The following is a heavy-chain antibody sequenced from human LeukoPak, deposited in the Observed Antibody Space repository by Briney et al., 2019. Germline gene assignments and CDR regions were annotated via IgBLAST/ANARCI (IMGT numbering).Heavy chain of an antibody. V-gene: IGHV3-74*01. Sequence: GGSLRLSCAASGFTFSSYWMHWVRQAPGKGLVWVSRINSDGSSTSYADSVKGRFTISRDNAKNTLYLQMNSLRAEDTAVYYCAREGSSGRANAFDIWGQGTMVTVSS. CDR2: INSDGSST. D-gene: IGHD6-19*01. CDR3: AREGSSGRANAFDI. CDR1: GFTFSSYW. J-gene: IGHJ3*02.